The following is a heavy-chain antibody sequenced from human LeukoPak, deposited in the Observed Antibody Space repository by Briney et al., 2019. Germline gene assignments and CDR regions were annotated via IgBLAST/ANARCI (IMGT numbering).Heavy chain of an antibody. V-gene: IGHV3-9*01. CDR3: AKDMRSIAVAGASIDY. D-gene: IGHD6-19*01. J-gene: IGHJ4*02. Sequence: GGSLRLYCAASGFTFDDYAMHWVRQAPGKGLEWVSGISWNSGSIGYADSVKGRFTISRDNAKNSLYLQMNSLRAEDTALYYSAKDMRSIAVAGASIDYWGQGTLVTVSS. CDR2: ISWNSGSI. CDR1: GFTFDDYA.